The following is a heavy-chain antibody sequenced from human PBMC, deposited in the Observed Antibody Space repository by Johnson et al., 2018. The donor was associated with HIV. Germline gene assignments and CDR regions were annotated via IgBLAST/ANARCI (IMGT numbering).Heavy chain of an antibody. CDR2: ISSSGGTI. V-gene: IGHV3-11*04. CDR1: GFILSDYY. J-gene: IGHJ3*02. CDR3: ARDGRGLDAFDI. D-gene: IGHD3/OR15-3a*01. Sequence: QVQLVESGGGVVRPGGSLRLSCAASGFILSDYYISWVRQAPEKGLEWISYISSSGGTIFYADSVKGRFTISRDIAKNTLYLQMNSLRAEDTAVYYCARDGRGLDAFDIWGQGTVVTVSS.